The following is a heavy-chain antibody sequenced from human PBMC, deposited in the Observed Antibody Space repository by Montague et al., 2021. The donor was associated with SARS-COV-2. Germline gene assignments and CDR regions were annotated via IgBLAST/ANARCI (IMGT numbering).Heavy chain of an antibody. CDR2: IYYSGTT. CDR1: GGSISGYF. J-gene: IGHJ4*02. V-gene: IGHV4-59*08. D-gene: IGHD3-10*01. CDR3: AGTDYFASGEYDF. Sequence: SETLSLTCTVSGGSISGYFWSWIRQSPGKGLEWIGYIYYSGTTKYNPSLKSRVAISLETSKNQFSLKLNSVTAADTAAYYCAGTDYFASGEYDFWGQGTWVTVSS.